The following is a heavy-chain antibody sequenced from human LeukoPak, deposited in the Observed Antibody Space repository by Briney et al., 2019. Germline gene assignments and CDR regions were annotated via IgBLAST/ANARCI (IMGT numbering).Heavy chain of an antibody. D-gene: IGHD6-19*01. J-gene: IGHJ4*02. Sequence: GESLKISCKGSGYSFTSYWIGWVRQMPGKGLEWMGIIYPGDSDTRYSPSFQGQVTISADKSISTAYLQWSSLKASDTAMYYCARHRAVNSGGYYFDYWGQGTLVTVSS. CDR2: IYPGDSDT. CDR1: GYSFTSYW. V-gene: IGHV5-51*01. CDR3: ARHRAVNSGGYYFDY.